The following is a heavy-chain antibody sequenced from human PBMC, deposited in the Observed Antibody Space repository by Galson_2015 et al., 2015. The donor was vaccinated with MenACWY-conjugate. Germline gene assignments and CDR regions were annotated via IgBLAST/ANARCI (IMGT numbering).Heavy chain of an antibody. V-gene: IGHV3-30*02. CDR3: AKDHRGTEGIDY. CDR2: IRYDGSKT. Sequence: SLRLSCAASGFSFSNYHMHWVRQAPGKGLQWVAFIRYDGSKTNYADSVRGRFTISRDNSKNTLFLQMNSLRTEDTAVYYCAKDHRGTEGIDYWCQGTLVTVSS. J-gene: IGHJ4*02. D-gene: IGHD3-10*01. CDR1: GFSFSNYH.